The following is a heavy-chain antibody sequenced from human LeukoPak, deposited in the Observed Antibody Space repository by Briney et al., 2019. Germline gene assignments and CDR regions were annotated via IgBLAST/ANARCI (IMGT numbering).Heavy chain of an antibody. CDR1: GFTVSNNY. J-gene: IGHJ6*03. CDR3: AKGKDFHFYYYMDV. V-gene: IGHV3-23*01. D-gene: IGHD3-3*01. Sequence: GGSLRLSCAASGFTVSNNYMSWVRQAPGKGLEWVSAISGSGDNTYSADSVKGRFTISRDNSRNTLYLQMNSLRAEDTAVYYCAKGKDFHFYYYMDVWGKGTTVTVSS. CDR2: ISGSGDNT.